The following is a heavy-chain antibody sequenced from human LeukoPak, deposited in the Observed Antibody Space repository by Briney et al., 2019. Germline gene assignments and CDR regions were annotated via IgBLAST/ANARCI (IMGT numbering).Heavy chain of an antibody. CDR1: GGSISSSSYY. D-gene: IGHD3-22*01. J-gene: IGHJ1*01. CDR2: IYYSGST. V-gene: IGHV4-39*01. CDR3: ARTVSGYPPSAEYFQH. Sequence: TETLSLTCTVSGGSISSSSYYWGWIRQPPGKGLEWIGSIYYSGSTYYNPSLKSRVTISVDTSKNQFSLKLSSVTAADTAVYYCARTVSGYPPSAEYFQHRGQGTLVTVSS.